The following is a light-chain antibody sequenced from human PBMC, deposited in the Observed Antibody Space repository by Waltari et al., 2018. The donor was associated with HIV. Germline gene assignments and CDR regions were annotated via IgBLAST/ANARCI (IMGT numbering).Light chain of an antibody. Sequence: QPAPSQPASVSGSPGQSITISCTGRSRDIGVYHYVSWYQHFPGKAPKLIIYDVVHRPLGVSDRFSGSKSANTASLTISGLQPDDEGDYYCSSFTRANTVVFGGGTKLTVL. CDR3: SSFTRANTVV. V-gene: IGLV2-14*01. J-gene: IGLJ3*02. CDR1: SRDIGVYHY. CDR2: DVV.